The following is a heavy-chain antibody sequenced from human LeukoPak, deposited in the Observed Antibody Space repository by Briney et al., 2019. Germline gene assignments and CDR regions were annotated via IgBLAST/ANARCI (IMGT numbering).Heavy chain of an antibody. D-gene: IGHD3-16*01. CDR2: IYYTGST. CDR1: GGSFSSGSYY. J-gene: IGHJ4*02. V-gene: IGHV4-61*01. Sequence: SETLSLTCTVSGGSFSSGSYYWTWIRQPPGEGLEWIGYIYYTGSTNYNPSLKSRVTISVDTSNNQVSLKLGSVTAADTAVYYCARRSVGGGERFDYWGQGLLVTVSS. CDR3: ARRSVGGGERFDY.